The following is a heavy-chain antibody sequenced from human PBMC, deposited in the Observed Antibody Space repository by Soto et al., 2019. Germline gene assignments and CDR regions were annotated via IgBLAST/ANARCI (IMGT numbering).Heavy chain of an antibody. D-gene: IGHD5-12*01. Sequence: SVKVSCKASGGTFSSYAISWVRQAPGQGLEWMGRIIPIFGTANYAQKFQGRVTITADESTSTAYMELSSLSFEDTAVYYCARRRYSGYDSYYYYYGMDVWGQGTTVTVSS. V-gene: IGHV1-69*13. J-gene: IGHJ6*02. CDR3: ARRRYSGYDSYYYYYGMDV. CDR1: GGTFSSYA. CDR2: IIPIFGTA.